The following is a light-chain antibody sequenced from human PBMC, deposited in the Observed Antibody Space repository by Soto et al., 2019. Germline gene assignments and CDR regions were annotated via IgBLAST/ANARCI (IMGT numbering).Light chain of an antibody. CDR2: EGS. Sequence: QSALTQPASVSGSPGQSITISCTGTSSDIGSYNLVSWNQQHPGKAPKVMIYEGSQRPSGVSNRFSGSKSGNTASLTISGLQAEDEADYYCCSFAGSTTYVFGTGTKVTVL. V-gene: IGLV2-23*01. J-gene: IGLJ1*01. CDR3: CSFAGSTTYV. CDR1: SSDIGSYNL.